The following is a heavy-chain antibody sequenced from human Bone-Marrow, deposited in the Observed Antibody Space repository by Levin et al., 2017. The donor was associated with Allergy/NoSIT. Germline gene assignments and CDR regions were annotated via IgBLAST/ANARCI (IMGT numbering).Heavy chain of an antibody. CDR1: GFSFSIFA. CDR2: IWFDGSEK. Sequence: GESLKISCAASGFSFSIFAMHWVRQAPGKGLEWVAVIWFDGSEKYYAGSMKGRITISRDNSKNTLYLQMKSLRVEDTAVYYCVRGEGDYVGDTFALWGQGTMVTVSS. CDR3: VRGEGDYVGDTFAL. V-gene: IGHV3-33*01. J-gene: IGHJ3*01. D-gene: IGHD4-17*01.